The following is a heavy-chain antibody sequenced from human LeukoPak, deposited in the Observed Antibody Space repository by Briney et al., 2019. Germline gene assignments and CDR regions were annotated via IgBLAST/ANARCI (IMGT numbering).Heavy chain of an antibody. CDR2: ISYDGSNK. V-gene: IGHV3-30*03. Sequence: PGGSLRLSCAASGFTFSSYSMNWVRQAPGKGLEWVAVISYDGSNKYYADSVKGRFTISRDNSKNTLYLQMNSLRAEDTAVYYCARRGYCSGGSCYSFFDYWGQGTLVTVSS. J-gene: IGHJ4*02. CDR3: ARRGYCSGGSCYSFFDY. D-gene: IGHD2-15*01. CDR1: GFTFSSYS.